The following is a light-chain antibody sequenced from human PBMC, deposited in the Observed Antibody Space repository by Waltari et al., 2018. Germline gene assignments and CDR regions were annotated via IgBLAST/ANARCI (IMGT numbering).Light chain of an antibody. V-gene: IGKV1-33*01. J-gene: IGKJ4*01. CDR2: DTS. CDR1: QYVNKY. CDR3: QQYHHLPLT. Sequence: DVQLTQSPSSLSASVGDSVTITCRASQYVNKYLNWYQHRPGEAPKLFIYDTSNLQAVVPSRFSGSGHWTDFSFTISSLQPEDIGTYYCQQYHHLPLTFAGGTKVAVK.